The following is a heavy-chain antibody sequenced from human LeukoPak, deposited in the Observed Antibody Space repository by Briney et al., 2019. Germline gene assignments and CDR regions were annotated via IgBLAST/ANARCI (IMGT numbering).Heavy chain of an antibody. D-gene: IGHD3-22*01. J-gene: IGHJ4*02. V-gene: IGHV3-53*01. CDR3: ARDNYDSSTPYYFDY. CDR1: GFTVSGNY. Sequence: GGSLRLSCAVSGFTVSGNYMSWVRQAPGKGLEWVSLIYSGGTTYYADSVKGRFTISRDNSKNTLYLQMNSLRAEDTAVYYCARDNYDSSTPYYFDYWGQGTLVTVSS. CDR2: IYSGGTT.